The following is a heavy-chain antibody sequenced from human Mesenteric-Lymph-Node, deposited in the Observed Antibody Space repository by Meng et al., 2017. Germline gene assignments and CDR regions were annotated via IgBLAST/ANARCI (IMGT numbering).Heavy chain of an antibody. CDR1: GGSFSGYY. J-gene: IGHJ6*02. CDR2: INHSGST. D-gene: IGHD6-19*01. Sequence: VQLQQWGAGLLKPSETLSLTCAVYGGSFSGYYWSWIRQPPGKGLEWIGEINHSGSTNYNPSLKSRVTISVDTSKNQFSLKLSSVTAADTAVYYCARGRLGSGYYYGMDVWGQGTTVTVSS. V-gene: IGHV4-34*01. CDR3: ARGRLGSGYYYGMDV.